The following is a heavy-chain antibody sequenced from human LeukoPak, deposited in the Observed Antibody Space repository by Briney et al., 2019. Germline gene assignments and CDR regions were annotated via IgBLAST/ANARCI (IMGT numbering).Heavy chain of an antibody. J-gene: IGHJ5*02. Sequence: SVKVSCKASGGTFSRYASSWVRQAPGKGLEWMGGIIPIFCTANYAQKFQGRVTITADESTSTAYMELSSLRSEDTAVYYCARDIAVAGTVWFDPWGQGTLVTVSS. CDR1: GGTFSRYA. V-gene: IGHV1-69*01. CDR3: ARDIAVAGTVWFDP. D-gene: IGHD6-19*01. CDR2: IIPIFCTA.